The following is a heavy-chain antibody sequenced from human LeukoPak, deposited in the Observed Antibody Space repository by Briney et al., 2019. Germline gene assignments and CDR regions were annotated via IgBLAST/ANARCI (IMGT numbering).Heavy chain of an antibody. J-gene: IGHJ6*02. D-gene: IGHD3-10*01. Sequence: HPGGSLRLSCAASGFTVSSNYMSWVRQAPGKGLEWVSAISGSGGSTYYADSVKGRFTISRDNSKNTLYLQMNSLRAEDTAVYYCAKDKDHISKYYYGSGSFVGMDVWGQGTTVTVSS. CDR2: ISGSGGST. CDR1: GFTVSSNY. V-gene: IGHV3-23*01. CDR3: AKDKDHISKYYYGSGSFVGMDV.